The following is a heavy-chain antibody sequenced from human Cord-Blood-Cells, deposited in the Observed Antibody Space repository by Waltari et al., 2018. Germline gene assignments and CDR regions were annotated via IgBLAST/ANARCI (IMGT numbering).Heavy chain of an antibody. CDR2: INHSGST. CDR3: AGPRGDEDAFDI. J-gene: IGHJ3*02. V-gene: IGHV4-34*01. D-gene: IGHD3-10*01. Sequence: QVQLQQWGAGLLKPSETLSLTCAVYGGSFSGYYWSWIRQPPGKGLEWIGEINHSGSTNYNPSLTSRVTIAVDTSKNQFSRKLRSVTAADTAVYYCAGPRGDEDAFDIWGQGTMVTVSS. CDR1: GGSFSGYY.